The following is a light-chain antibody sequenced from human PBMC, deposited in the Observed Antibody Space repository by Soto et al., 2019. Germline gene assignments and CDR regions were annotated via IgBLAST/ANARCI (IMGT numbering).Light chain of an antibody. CDR2: DAS. Sequence: EIVLTQSPCTLSFSPWERSTLSFMASQSVSNNYLAWYQQKPGQAPRLLIYDASNRATGIPARFSGSGSGTDFTLTISSLEPEDFAVYYCHQRQSWPRTFGQGTKVDIK. J-gene: IGKJ1*01. V-gene: IGKV3-11*01. CDR1: QSVSNNY. CDR3: HQRQSWPRT.